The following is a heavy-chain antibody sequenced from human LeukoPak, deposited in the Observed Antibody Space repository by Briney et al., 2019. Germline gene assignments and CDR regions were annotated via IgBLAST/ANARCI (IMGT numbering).Heavy chain of an antibody. CDR2: VSHDGGTV. J-gene: IGHJ4*02. V-gene: IGHV3-30-3*01. CDR3: ARELNSYGDDY. Sequence: GGSLRLSCAVSGFTLTSYGIHWVRQAPGKGLEWVAVVSHDGGTVHYADSVKGRFSISRDNSKNTLYLQMNSLRAEDTAVYYCARELNSYGDDYWGQGTLVTVSS. CDR1: GFTLTSYG. D-gene: IGHD5-18*01.